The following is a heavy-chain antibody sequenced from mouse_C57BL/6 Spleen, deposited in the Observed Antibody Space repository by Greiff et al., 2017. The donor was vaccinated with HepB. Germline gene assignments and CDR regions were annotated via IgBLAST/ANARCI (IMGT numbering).Heavy chain of an antibody. J-gene: IGHJ4*01. CDR1: GFTFTDYY. V-gene: IGHV7-3*01. D-gene: IGHD1-1*01. CDR3: ASPDYYGSSSPSMDY. Sequence: EVKLEESGGGLVQPGGSLSLSCAASGFTFTDYYMSWVRQPPGKALEWLGFIRNKANGYTTEYSASVKGRFTISRDNSQSILYLQMNALRAEDSATYYCASPDYYGSSSPSMDYWGQGTSVTVSS. CDR2: IRNKANGYTT.